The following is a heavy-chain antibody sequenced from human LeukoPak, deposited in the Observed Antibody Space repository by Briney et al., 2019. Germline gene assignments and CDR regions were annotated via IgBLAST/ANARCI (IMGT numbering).Heavy chain of an antibody. D-gene: IGHD1-26*01. CDR2: INPKSGGT. J-gene: IGHJ4*02. CDR3: ARETCNGRYYYFDY. CDR1: GYTFASYY. Sequence: ASVKICCKASGYTFASYYLHWLRQAPGQGLEWMGRINPKSGGTNHAQKFQGRVTMTRDTSISTAYMELSSLRSDDTAVYFCARETCNGRYYYFDYWGQGTLVTVSS. V-gene: IGHV1-2*06.